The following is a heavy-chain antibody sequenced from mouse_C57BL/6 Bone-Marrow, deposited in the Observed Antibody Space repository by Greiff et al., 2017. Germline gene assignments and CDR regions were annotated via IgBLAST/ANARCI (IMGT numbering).Heavy chain of an antibody. CDR2: IHPNSGST. Sequence: QVQLKQPGAELVKPGASVKLSCKASGYTFTSYCMHWVKQRPGQGLEWIGMIHPNSGSTNYNEKFKSKATLTVDKSSSTAYMQLSSLTSEDSAVYYCARSKRRMEPFAYWGQGTLVTVSA. CDR1: GYTFTSYC. CDR3: ARSKRRMEPFAY. V-gene: IGHV1-64*01. J-gene: IGHJ3*01. D-gene: IGHD2-3*01.